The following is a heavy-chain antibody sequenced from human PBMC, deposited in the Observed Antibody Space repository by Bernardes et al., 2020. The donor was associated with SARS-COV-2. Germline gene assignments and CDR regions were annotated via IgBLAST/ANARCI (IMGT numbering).Heavy chain of an antibody. CDR3: VRYGDYGGY. CDR1: GDSIRSGDYH. V-gene: IGHV4-30-4*01. Sequence: SETLSLTCTVSGDSIRSGDYHWSWIRQPPGKGLEWIGYIYYTGSTYYNPSLKSRVTISVDTSNNQFSLKLSSVTASDTAVYFCVRYGDYGGYWGQGTLVTV. D-gene: IGHD4-17*01. J-gene: IGHJ4*02. CDR2: IYYTGST.